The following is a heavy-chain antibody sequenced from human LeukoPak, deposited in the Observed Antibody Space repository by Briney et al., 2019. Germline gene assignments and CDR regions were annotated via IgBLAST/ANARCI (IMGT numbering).Heavy chain of an antibody. CDR2: INHSGST. CDR3: ARGRGSMGLVLRYAWYFDL. Sequence: PSETLSLTCAVYGGSFSGYYWSWIRQPPGKGLEWIGEINHSGSTNYNPSLKSRVTISVDTSKNQFSLKLSSVTAADTAVYYCARGRGSMGLVLRYAWYFDLWGRGTLVTVSS. CDR1: GGSFSGYY. J-gene: IGHJ2*01. V-gene: IGHV4-34*01. D-gene: IGHD6-19*01.